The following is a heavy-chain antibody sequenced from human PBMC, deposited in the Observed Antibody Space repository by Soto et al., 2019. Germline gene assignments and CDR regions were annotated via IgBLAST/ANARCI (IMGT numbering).Heavy chain of an antibody. D-gene: IGHD3-22*01. V-gene: IGHV4-30-4*01. CDR2: IYYSGST. J-gene: IGHJ3*02. Sequence: QVQLQESGPGLVKPSQTLSLTCTVSGGSISSGDYYWSWIRQPPGKGLEWIGYIYYSGSTYYNTSIKSRVTISVDTSRNQFSLKLSSVTAADTAVYYCARGGYYYDSSGYYRVDAFDIWGQGTMVTVSS. CDR1: GGSISSGDYY. CDR3: ARGGYYYDSSGYYRVDAFDI.